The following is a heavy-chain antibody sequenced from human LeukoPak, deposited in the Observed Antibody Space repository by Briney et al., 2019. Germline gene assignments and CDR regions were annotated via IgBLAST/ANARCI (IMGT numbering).Heavy chain of an antibody. J-gene: IGHJ4*02. V-gene: IGHV3-23*01. CDR2: ISGSGGST. CDR3: AKADSARGVTLKTTIDY. CDR1: GFTFSSYA. D-gene: IGHD1-14*01. Sequence: PGGSLRLSYAASGFTFSSYAMSWVRQARGKGLEWVSDISGSGGSTYYADSVKGRFTISRDNSKNTLYLQMNSLRGEDTAVYYCAKADSARGVTLKTTIDYWGQGTLVTVSS.